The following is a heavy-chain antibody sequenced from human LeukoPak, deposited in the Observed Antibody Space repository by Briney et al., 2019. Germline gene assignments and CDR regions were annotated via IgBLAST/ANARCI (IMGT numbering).Heavy chain of an antibody. CDR1: GYTFTSYD. Sequence: ASVKVSCKASGYTFTSYDINWVRQATGQGLEWMGWMNPNSGNTGYAQKFQGRVTMTRNTSISTAYMELSSLRSEDTAVYYRASSEPKNYYYGMDVWGQGTTVTVSS. CDR2: MNPNSGNT. D-gene: IGHD1-26*01. J-gene: IGHJ6*02. CDR3: ASSEPKNYYYGMDV. V-gene: IGHV1-8*01.